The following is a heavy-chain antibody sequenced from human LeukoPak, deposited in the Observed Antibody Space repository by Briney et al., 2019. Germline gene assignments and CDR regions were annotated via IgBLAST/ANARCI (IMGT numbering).Heavy chain of an antibody. V-gene: IGHV1-24*01. J-gene: IGHJ3*02. Sequence: ASVKVSCKVSGYTLTELSMHWVRQAPGKGLEWMGGFDPEDGETIYAQKFQGRVTMTEDTSTDTAYMELSSLRSEDTAVYYCATDRILISGYYYDSSGGIGAFDIWGQGTMVTVSS. D-gene: IGHD3-22*01. CDR2: FDPEDGET. CDR3: ATDRILISGYYYDSSGGIGAFDI. CDR1: GYTLTELS.